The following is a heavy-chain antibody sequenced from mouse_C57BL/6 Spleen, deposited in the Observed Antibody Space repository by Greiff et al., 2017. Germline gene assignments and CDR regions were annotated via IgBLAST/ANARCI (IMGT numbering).Heavy chain of an antibody. J-gene: IGHJ2*01. D-gene: IGHD4-1*01. Sequence: VQLQQSGPELVKPGASVKISCKASGYTFTDYYMNWVKQSHGKSLEWIGDINPNNGGTSYNQKFKGKATLTVDKSSSPAYMELRSLTSEDYAVYYCARTPLTGSYFDYWGQGTTLTVSS. CDR3: ARTPLTGSYFDY. CDR2: INPNNGGT. CDR1: GYTFTDYY. V-gene: IGHV1-26*01.